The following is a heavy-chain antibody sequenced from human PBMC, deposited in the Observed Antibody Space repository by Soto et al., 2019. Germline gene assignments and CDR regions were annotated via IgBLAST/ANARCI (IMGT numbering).Heavy chain of an antibody. J-gene: IGHJ4*02. V-gene: IGHV1-69*04. CDR3: ARDLQSGLYCSSTSCHS. CDR2: IIPILGIA. D-gene: IGHD2-2*01. Sequence: SGKVSCKASGGTFSSYTIIWVRQAPGQGLEWMGRIIPILGIANYAQKFQGRVTITADKSTSTAYMELSSLRSEDTAVYFCARDLQSGLYCSSTSCHSWGQGTLVTVSS. CDR1: GGTFSSYT.